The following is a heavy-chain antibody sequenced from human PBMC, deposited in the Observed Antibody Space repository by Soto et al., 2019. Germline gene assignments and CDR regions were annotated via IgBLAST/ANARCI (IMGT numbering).Heavy chain of an antibody. Sequence: SVKVSCKASGGTFTSYAISWVRQAPGQGLEWMGGIIPIFVPPKYPQKFQGRATITADESTSTAYMELSSLRSEDTAVYYCARDRRSDYDFWSGYSPAPTWFDPWGQGTLVAVSS. CDR1: GGTFTSYA. V-gene: IGHV1-69*13. CDR3: ARDRRSDYDFWSGYSPAPTWFDP. D-gene: IGHD3-3*01. J-gene: IGHJ5*02. CDR2: IIPIFVPP.